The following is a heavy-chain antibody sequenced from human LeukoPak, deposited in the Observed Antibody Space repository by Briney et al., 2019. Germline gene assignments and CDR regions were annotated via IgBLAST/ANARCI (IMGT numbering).Heavy chain of an antibody. J-gene: IGHJ4*02. CDR2: ISGSSSTI. CDR1: GFTFSTYS. CDR3: TSFGGYDDY. D-gene: IGHD5-12*01. Sequence: GGSLRLSCAASGFTFSTYSMNWVRQAPGKGLEWVSYISGSSSTIYYADSVKGRFTISRDNAKNSLYLQMISLRAEDTAVYYCTSFGGYDDYWGQGTLATVSS. V-gene: IGHV3-48*04.